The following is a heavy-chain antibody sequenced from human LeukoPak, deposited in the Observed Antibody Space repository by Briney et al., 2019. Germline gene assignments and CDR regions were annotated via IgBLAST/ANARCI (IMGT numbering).Heavy chain of an antibody. D-gene: IGHD3-16*02. J-gene: IGHJ4*02. V-gene: IGHV4-30-4*01. CDR2: IYYSGST. CDR1: GGSISSGDYY. Sequence: PSETLSLTCTVSGGSISSGDYYWTWIRQPPGKGLEWIGYIYYSGSTYYNPSLKSRVIISVDTSKNQFSLKLSSVTAADTAVYYCAREKSESYHENFDYWGQGTLVTVSS. CDR3: AREKSESYHENFDY.